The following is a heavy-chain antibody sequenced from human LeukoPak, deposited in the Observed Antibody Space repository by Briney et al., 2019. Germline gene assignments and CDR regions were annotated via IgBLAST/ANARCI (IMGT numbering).Heavy chain of an antibody. D-gene: IGHD3-3*01. CDR1: GGTFSSYA. V-gene: IGHV1-69*05. Sequence: SVNVSCKASGGTFSSYAISWVRQAPGQGLEWMGGIIPIFGTANYAQKFQGRVTITTDESTSTAYMELSSLRSEDTAVYYCAREGADFWSGYYFDYWGQGTLVTVSS. J-gene: IGHJ4*02. CDR3: AREGADFWSGYYFDY. CDR2: IIPIFGTA.